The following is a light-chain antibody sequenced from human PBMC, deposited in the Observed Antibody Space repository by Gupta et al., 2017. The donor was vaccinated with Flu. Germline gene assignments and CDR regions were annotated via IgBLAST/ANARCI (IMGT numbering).Light chain of an antibody. CDR3: CSYAGSSTWV. CDR1: SSDVGRYDL. Sequence: QSALTQPAPVSGSPGQSITLSCNGTSSDVGRYDLVSWYQQHPDKAPKLMIYEGSKRPSGVFNRFSGSKSGNTASLTISGLQAEDEADYYCCSYAGSSTWVFGGGTKVTVL. J-gene: IGLJ3*02. CDR2: EGS. V-gene: IGLV2-23*01.